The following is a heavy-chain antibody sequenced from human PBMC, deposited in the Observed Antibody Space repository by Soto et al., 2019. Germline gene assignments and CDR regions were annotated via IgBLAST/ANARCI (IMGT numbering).Heavy chain of an antibody. Sequence: QVQLVESGGGVVQPGRSLRLSCAASGFTFSSYAMHWVRQARGKGLEWVAVISYDGSNKYYADSVKGRFTISRDNSKNTLYLQMNSLRAEDTAVYYCARDVRVGATTYVVFYYYYGMDVWGQGTTVTVSS. V-gene: IGHV3-30-3*01. CDR2: ISYDGSNK. D-gene: IGHD1-26*01. CDR1: GFTFSSYA. J-gene: IGHJ6*02. CDR3: ARDVRVGATTYVVFYYYYGMDV.